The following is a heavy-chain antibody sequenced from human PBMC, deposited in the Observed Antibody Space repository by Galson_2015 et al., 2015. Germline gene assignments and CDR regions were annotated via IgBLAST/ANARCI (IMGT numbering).Heavy chain of an antibody. CDR3: AREGSGWYVEHYYYYGMDV. Sequence: SVKVSCKASGYTFTGYYMHWVRQAPGQGLEWMGRINPNSGGTNYAQKFQGRVTMTRDTSISTAYMELSRLRSDDTAAYYCAREGSGWYVEHYYYYGMDVWGQGTTVTVSS. V-gene: IGHV1-2*06. CDR1: GYTFTGYY. D-gene: IGHD6-19*01. J-gene: IGHJ6*02. CDR2: INPNSGGT.